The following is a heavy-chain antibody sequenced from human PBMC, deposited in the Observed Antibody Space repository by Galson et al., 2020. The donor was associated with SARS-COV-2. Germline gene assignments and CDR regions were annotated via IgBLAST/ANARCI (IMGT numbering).Heavy chain of an antibody. D-gene: IGHD4-17*01. CDR3: ARLHYGEYAPVAFDI. Sequence: SETLSLTCAVSGTSIRSGSYSWNWIRQPPGKGLAWTGYISHRGRTYYNPSLKSRVTISGDRSKNQFSLRLSSVTAADTAVYYWARLHYGEYAPVAFDIWGPGTRVTVAS. V-gene: IGHV4-30-2*01. CDR1: GTSIRSGSYS. CDR2: ISHRGRT. J-gene: IGHJ3*02.